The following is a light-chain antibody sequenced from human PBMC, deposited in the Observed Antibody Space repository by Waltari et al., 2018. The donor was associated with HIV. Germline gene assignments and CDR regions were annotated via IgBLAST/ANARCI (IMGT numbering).Light chain of an antibody. V-gene: IGLV3-21*02. Sequence: SYVLTQAPSVSVAPGQTATIACGGNNIGSRSVHWYQQKPGQAPVLVVYDNSDRPSGVPERFSGSNSGNTATLTISGVEAGDEADYYCQVWDTSSDHPFGGGTKLTVL. CDR3: QVWDTSSDHP. J-gene: IGLJ2*01. CDR2: DNS. CDR1: NIGSRS.